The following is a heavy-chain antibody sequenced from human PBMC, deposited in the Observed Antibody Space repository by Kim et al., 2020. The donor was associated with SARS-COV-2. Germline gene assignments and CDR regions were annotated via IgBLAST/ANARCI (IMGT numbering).Heavy chain of an antibody. J-gene: IGHJ5*02. V-gene: IGHV4-59*01. CDR1: ADSISTYA. D-gene: IGHD3-3*01. Sequence: SETLSLTCTVSADSISTYAWNWLRQPPGKGLEWIGHVYYSGDTKYNPSLSSRATISVDTSNNQFSLKVRSVTAADTALYYCARRKLITSSITEDSWLDPWGQGTLVIVSS. CDR2: VYYSGDT. CDR3: ARRKLITSSITEDSWLDP.